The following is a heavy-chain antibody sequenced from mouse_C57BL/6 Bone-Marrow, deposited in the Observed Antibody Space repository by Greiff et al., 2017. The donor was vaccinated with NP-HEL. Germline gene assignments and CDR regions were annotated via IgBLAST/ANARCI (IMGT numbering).Heavy chain of an antibody. CDR3: ARDSSYRYYAMDY. CDR1: GYSFTGYY. CDR2: INPSTGGT. D-gene: IGHD1-1*01. J-gene: IGHJ4*01. Sequence: EVQLQESGPELVKPGASVKISCKASGYSFTGYYMNWVKQSPEKSLEWIGEINPSTGGTTYNQKFKAKATLTVDKSSSTAYMQLKSLTSEDSAVYYCARDSSYRYYAMDYWGQGTSVTVSS. V-gene: IGHV1-42*01.